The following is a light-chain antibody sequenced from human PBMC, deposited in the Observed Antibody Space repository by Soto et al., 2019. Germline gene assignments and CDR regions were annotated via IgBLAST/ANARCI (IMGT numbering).Light chain of an antibody. CDR2: WAS. V-gene: IGKV4-1*01. J-gene: IGKJ2*01. CDR1: QSVLYSSNNKNY. Sequence: DIVMTQSPDSLAVSLGERATINCKSSQSVLYSSNNKNYLAWYQQKPGQPPKLLIYWASTRESVVPDRFSGSGSGTDVTLTISSLQAEDVAVYYCQQYYSTPYTFGQGTKVDIK. CDR3: QQYYSTPYT.